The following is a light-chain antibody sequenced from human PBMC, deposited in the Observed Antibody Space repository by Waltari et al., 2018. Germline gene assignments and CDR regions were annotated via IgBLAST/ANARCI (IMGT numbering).Light chain of an antibody. Sequence: EIVLTQSPGPLSLSPGERDTLSCSASQSISKYLAWYQQKPGQAPRLLIYHASSRAAGIPDRFSGSGSGTDFSLSISRLEPEDFAVYYCQHYESLPVTFGQGTKVEIK. J-gene: IGKJ1*01. CDR1: QSISKY. CDR3: QHYESLPVT. CDR2: HAS. V-gene: IGKV3-20*01.